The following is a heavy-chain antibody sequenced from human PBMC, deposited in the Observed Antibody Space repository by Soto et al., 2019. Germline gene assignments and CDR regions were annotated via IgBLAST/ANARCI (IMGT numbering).Heavy chain of an antibody. V-gene: IGHV1-46*01. CDR3: ARVKRRGYSYGQRGGMYV. J-gene: IGHJ6*02. Sequence: GASVKVSCKASGYTFTSYYMHWVRQAPGQGLEWMGIINPSGGSTSYAQKFQGRVTMTRDTSTSTVYMELSSLRSEDTAVYYCARVKRRGYSYGQRGGMYVWGQGTRVTVSS. CDR2: INPSGGST. D-gene: IGHD5-18*01. CDR1: GYTFTSYY.